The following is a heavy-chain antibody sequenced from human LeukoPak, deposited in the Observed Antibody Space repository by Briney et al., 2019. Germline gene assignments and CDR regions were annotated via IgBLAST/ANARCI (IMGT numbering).Heavy chain of an antibody. CDR1: GFTFSSYS. CDR3: ARASSGWEYYFDY. Sequence: GGSLRLPCAASGFTFSSYSMNWVRQAPGKGLEWVSYISSSSSTIYYADSVKGRFTISRDNAKNSLYLQMNSLRDEDTAVYYCARASSGWEYYFDYWGQGTLVTVSS. V-gene: IGHV3-48*02. J-gene: IGHJ4*02. D-gene: IGHD6-19*01. CDR2: ISSSSSTI.